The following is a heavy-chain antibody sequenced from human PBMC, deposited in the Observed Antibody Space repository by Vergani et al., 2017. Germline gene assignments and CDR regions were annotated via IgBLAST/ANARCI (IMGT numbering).Heavy chain of an antibody. CDR2: IHYSENT. CDR3: ASDTHSGQRADR. Sequence: QVQLQESGPGLVKSSETLSLTCSVSFDSIRNLYCNWIRQPPGKGLEWIGSIHYSENTNYNPSLKTRFTISVDTYKNQFSLTLTSVTAADTAVYYCASDTHSGQRADRWGQGILVTVTS. J-gene: IGHJ5*02. V-gene: IGHV4-59*11. CDR1: FDSIRNLY. D-gene: IGHD6-19*01.